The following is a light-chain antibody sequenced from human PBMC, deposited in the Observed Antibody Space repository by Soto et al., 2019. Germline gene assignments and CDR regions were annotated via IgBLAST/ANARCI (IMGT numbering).Light chain of an antibody. CDR1: SGYSNNK. Sequence: QSVLTQPPSASASLGASATLTCTLSSGYSNNKVDWYQQRPGKGPRFVMRVGTGGIVGSKGDGIPDRFSVLGSGLNRYLTIKNIQEEDESDYHCGADHGSGSNFVRVFGGGTKLTVL. CDR2: VGTGGIVG. CDR3: GADHGSGSNFVRV. J-gene: IGLJ2*01. V-gene: IGLV9-49*01.